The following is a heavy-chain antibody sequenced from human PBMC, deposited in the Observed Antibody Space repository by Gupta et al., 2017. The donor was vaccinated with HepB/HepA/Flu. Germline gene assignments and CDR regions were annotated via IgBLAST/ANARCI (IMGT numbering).Heavy chain of an antibody. V-gene: IGHV3-74*01. J-gene: IGHJ4*02. D-gene: IGHD5/OR15-5a*01. Sequence: EVQLVESGGGSFQPGESLRLSCVASGFTFTSYWLHWVRQAPGKGLQWVSRINLDGSGTSYADAVRGRFTISRDNANNVLYLQMNSLRVEDSAVYFCTRVGPAVSERPSDYWGQGTRVTVSS. CDR2: INLDGSGT. CDR3: TRVGPAVSERPSDY. CDR1: GFTFTSYW.